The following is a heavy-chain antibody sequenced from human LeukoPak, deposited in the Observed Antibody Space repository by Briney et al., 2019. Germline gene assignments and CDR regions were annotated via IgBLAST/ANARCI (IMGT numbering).Heavy chain of an antibody. V-gene: IGHV4-59*08. CDR3: AGHHPRNTVDF. D-gene: IGHD2/OR15-2a*01. J-gene: IGHJ4*02. Sequence: SETLSLTCTISGGSISSYYWSWIRQPPGKGLEWIAYISDIGSINYNPSLKSRVTISLDTSKNQFSLKLSSVTAADTAVYYCAGHHPRNTVDFWGQGTLVTVSS. CDR2: ISDIGSI. CDR1: GGSISSYY.